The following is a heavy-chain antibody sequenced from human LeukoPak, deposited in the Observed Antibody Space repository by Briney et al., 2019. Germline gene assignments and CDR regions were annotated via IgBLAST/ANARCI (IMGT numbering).Heavy chain of an antibody. J-gene: IGHJ4*02. D-gene: IGHD5-24*01. Sequence: SVKVSCKASGGTFSSYAISWVRQTPGQGLEWMGGIIPIFGTANYAQKFQGRVTITADESTSTAYMELSSLRSEDTAVYYCASGAHRGLQLLPRYFDYWGQGTLVTVSS. CDR2: IIPIFGTA. CDR3: ASGAHRGLQLLPRYFDY. CDR1: GGTFSSYA. V-gene: IGHV1-69*13.